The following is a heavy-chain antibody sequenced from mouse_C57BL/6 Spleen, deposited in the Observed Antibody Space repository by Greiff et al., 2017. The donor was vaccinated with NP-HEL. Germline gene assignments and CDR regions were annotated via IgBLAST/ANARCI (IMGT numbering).Heavy chain of an antibody. J-gene: IGHJ2*01. CDR1: GYTFTSYW. D-gene: IGHD1-1*01. V-gene: IGHV1-7*01. CDR2: INPSSGYN. Sequence: QVQLKQSGAELAKPGASVKLSCKASGYTFTSYWMHWVKQRPGQGLEWIGYINPSSGYNKYNQKFKDKATLTADKSASTAYMQLSSLTYEDSAVYYCARVPTTVVAGGVDYWGQGTTLTVSS. CDR3: ARVPTTVVAGGVDY.